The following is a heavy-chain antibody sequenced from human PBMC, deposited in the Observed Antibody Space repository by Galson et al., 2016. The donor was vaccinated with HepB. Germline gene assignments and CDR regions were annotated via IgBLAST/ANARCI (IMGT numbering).Heavy chain of an antibody. D-gene: IGHD3-10*01. V-gene: IGHV6-1*01. CDR2: TSYRSKWYN. CDR3: ARDRGTWDGSGELIDI. CDR1: GDSVSSNGAA. Sequence: CAISGDSVSSNGAAWNWIRQSPSRGLEWLGRTSYRSKWYNKYAVSVQGRITINPDTSKNQFSLQLNSVTPEDTAGYYCARDRGTWDGSGELIDIWGQGTMVTVSS. J-gene: IGHJ3*02.